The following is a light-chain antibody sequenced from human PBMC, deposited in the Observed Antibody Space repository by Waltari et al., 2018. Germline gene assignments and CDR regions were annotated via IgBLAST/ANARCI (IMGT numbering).Light chain of an antibody. CDR1: QSVTTD. CDR3: HQRSNWPLT. J-gene: IGKJ3*01. V-gene: IGKV3-11*01. Sequence: EVVLTQSPATLSLSPGDSATLSCRASQSVTTDLAWYQQSRGQAPRLLISDASARATGIPARFSGSGSGTDFTLTISGLEPEDFAVYYCHQRSNWPLTFGPGTKVDFK. CDR2: DAS.